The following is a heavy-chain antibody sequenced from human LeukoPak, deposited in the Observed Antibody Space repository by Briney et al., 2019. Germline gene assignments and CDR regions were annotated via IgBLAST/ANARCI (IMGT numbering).Heavy chain of an antibody. V-gene: IGHV1-69*01. CDR2: IIPILGTA. CDR1: GGTFSSYA. Sequence: GASVKVSCKASGGTFSSYAISWVRQAPGQGLEWMGGIIPILGTANYAQKFQGRVTITADESTSTAYMELSSLRSDDTAVYYCARVGAWGYYYYYMDVWGKGTTVTVSS. D-gene: IGHD3-16*01. CDR3: ARVGAWGYYYYYMDV. J-gene: IGHJ6*03.